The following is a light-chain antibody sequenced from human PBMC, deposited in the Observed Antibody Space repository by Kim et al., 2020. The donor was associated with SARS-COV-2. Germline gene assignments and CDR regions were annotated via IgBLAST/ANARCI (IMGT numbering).Light chain of an antibody. CDR2: DAS. CDR1: QSVSSY. V-gene: IGKV3-11*01. Sequence: EIVLTQSPATLSLSPGERATLSCRASQSVSSYLAWYQQKPGQAPRLLIYDASNRATDIPARFSGSGSGTDFTLTISSLEPEDFAVYYCQQRSTWPLTFGGGTNVEI. CDR3: QQRSTWPLT. J-gene: IGKJ4*01.